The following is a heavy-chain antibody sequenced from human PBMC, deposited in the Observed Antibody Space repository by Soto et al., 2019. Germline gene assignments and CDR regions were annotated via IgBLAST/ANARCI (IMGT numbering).Heavy chain of an antibody. CDR3: ARESFSQYYFDY. V-gene: IGHV3-23*01. CDR1: GFTFSSYA. J-gene: IGHJ4*02. Sequence: GGSLRLSCAASGFTFSSYAMSWVRQAPGKGLEWVSAISGSGGSTYYADSVKGRFTISRDNAKNSLYLQMNSLRAEDTAVYYCARESFSQYYFDYWGQGTLVTVSS. CDR2: ISGSGGST.